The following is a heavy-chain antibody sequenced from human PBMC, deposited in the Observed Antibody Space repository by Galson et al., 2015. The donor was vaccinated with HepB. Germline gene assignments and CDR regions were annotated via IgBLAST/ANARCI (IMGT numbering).Heavy chain of an antibody. CDR3: AKRYCSGGSCYSGYYYGMDV. CDR1: GGTFSSYA. V-gene: IGHV1-69*13. D-gene: IGHD2-15*01. CDR2: IIPIFGTA. J-gene: IGHJ6*02. Sequence: SVKVSCKASGGTFSSYAISWVRQAPGQGLEWMGGIIPIFGTANYAQKFQGRVTITADESTSTAYMELSSLRSEDTAVYYCAKRYCSGGSCYSGYYYGMDVWGQGTTVTVSS.